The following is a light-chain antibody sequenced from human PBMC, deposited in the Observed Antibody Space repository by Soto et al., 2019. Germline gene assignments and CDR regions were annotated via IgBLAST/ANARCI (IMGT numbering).Light chain of an antibody. V-gene: IGLV1-40*01. J-gene: IGLJ3*02. CDR3: QSYDSSLSAWV. CDR2: GNS. CDR1: NSNIGAGYD. Sequence: QPVLTQPPSVSGAPGQRVTISCTGRNSNIGAGYDVHWYQQVPGTAPKLLIYGNSNRPSGVPDRFSGSKSGTSASLAITGLQAEDVGDYYCQSYDSSLSAWVFGGGTKLTVL.